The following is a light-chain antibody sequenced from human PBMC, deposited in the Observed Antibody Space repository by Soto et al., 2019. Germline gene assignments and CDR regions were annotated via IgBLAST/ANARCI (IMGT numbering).Light chain of an antibody. J-gene: IGLJ1*01. CDR1: SNDIGGYNY. V-gene: IGLV2-14*01. CDR3: SAYTNNSACYD. Sequence: QSALTQPASVSGSPGQSITVSCTGTSNDIGGYNYVSWYQQHPGKAPKLIISQVNNRPSGVSHRFSGSKSGNTASLTISGLQAEDEAEYYCSAYTNNSACYDIGTGSKGTVL. CDR2: QVN.